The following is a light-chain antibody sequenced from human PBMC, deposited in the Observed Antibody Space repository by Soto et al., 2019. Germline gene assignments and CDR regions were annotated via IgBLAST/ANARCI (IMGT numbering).Light chain of an antibody. V-gene: IGKV1-5*01. CDR1: QDIATY. CDR3: QQYDSFSVT. J-gene: IGKJ1*01. CDR2: DVS. Sequence: DIQMTQSPSSLSASVGNRVTITCQASQDIATYLNWYQQKPGKAPKLLIYDVSALKRGVPPRFSGSGSGTEFTLTISSLQPDDFATYYCQQYDSFSVTFGQGTKVDIK.